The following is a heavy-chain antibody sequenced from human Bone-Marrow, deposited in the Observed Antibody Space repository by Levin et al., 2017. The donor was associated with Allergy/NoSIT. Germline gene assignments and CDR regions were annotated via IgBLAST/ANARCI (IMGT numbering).Heavy chain of an antibody. CDR1: GGSISSYY. D-gene: IGHD3-3*01. Sequence: SQTLSLTCTVSGGSISSYYWSWIRQPPGKGLEWIGYIYYSGSTNYNPSLKSRVTISVDTSKNQFSLKLSSVTAADTAVYYCARVLWGRFLEWPQHYYYYYMDVWGKGTTVTVSS. CDR3: ARVLWGRFLEWPQHYYYYYMDV. V-gene: IGHV4-59*01. J-gene: IGHJ6*03. CDR2: IYYSGST.